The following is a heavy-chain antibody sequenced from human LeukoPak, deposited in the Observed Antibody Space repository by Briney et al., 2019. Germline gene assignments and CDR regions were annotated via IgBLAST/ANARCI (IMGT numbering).Heavy chain of an antibody. CDR2: ISRTDIT. CDR1: GFTVSGNY. Sequence: GGSLRLSCAASGFTVSGNYMNWVRQAPGKGLEWVSAISRTDITYYADSVKGRFTVSRDNSRGTLYLQMNSLRVEDTATYYCARADYGDYRGGFDYWGRGALVTVSS. V-gene: IGHV3-66*01. D-gene: IGHD4-17*01. J-gene: IGHJ4*02. CDR3: ARADYGDYRGGFDY.